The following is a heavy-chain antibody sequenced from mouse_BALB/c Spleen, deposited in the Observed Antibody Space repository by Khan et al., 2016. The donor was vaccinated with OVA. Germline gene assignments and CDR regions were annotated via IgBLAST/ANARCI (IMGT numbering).Heavy chain of an antibody. CDR3: TRSGYGTFAY. Sequence: QVQLKQSGAELVKPGASVRLSCKASGYTFTSYYLYWVKQRPGQGLEWIGDINPNNGGTNLNEKFRTKATLTVDKSSNTAYMELSRLTSEDSAVYYCTRSGYGTFAYWGQGTLVTVSA. CDR2: INPNNGGT. J-gene: IGHJ3*01. CDR1: GYTFTSYY. D-gene: IGHD1-1*02. V-gene: IGHV1S81*02.